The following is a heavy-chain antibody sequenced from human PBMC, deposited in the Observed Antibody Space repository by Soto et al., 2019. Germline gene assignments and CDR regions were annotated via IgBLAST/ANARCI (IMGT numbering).Heavy chain of an antibody. D-gene: IGHD3-3*01. CDR2: STSTGNVR. CDR3: GTRFKDNYHARGG. Sequence: GGTLRLSCAASGFSFCSYEMHWVRQDTGKGREWGSYSTSTGNVRNYAGPVKGRFATSRDNANSSLYLQMSSLRAEDTAVDDGGTRFKDNYHARGGWGRGSTF. CDR1: GFSFCSYE. J-gene: IGHJ6*02. V-gene: IGHV3-48*03.